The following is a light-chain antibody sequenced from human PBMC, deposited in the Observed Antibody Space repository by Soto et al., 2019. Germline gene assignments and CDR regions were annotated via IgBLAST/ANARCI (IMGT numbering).Light chain of an antibody. J-gene: IGLJ2*01. CDR2: DVS. V-gene: IGLV2-11*01. Sequence: QSALTQPRSVSGSPGQSVTISCTGTSSDVGGYNYVSWYQQHPGKAPKLIIYDVSKRPSGVPDRFSGSRSGNTASLTISGLQAEDEADYYCSSHAGSSNFVVFGGGTKVTVL. CDR3: SSHAGSSNFVV. CDR1: SSDVGGYNY.